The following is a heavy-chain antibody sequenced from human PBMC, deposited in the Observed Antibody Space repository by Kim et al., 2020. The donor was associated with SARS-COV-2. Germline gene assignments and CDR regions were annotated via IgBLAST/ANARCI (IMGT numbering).Heavy chain of an antibody. CDR3: AKRYSYAPFDY. V-gene: IGHV4-4*02. CDR1: GGSISSSDW. D-gene: IGHD5-18*01. Sequence: SETLSLTCAVSGGSISSSDWWSWVRQPPGKGLEWIGEIYHSGSTNYNPSLKSRVTISVDKSKNQFSLKLSSVTAADTAVYYCAKRYSYAPFDYWGQGTLVTVSS. J-gene: IGHJ4*02. CDR2: IYHSGST.